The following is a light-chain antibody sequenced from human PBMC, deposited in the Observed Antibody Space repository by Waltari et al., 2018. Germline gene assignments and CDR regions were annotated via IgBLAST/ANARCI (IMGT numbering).Light chain of an antibody. CDR1: SSDIGSYNF. J-gene: IGLJ1*01. CDR2: DVH. Sequence: QSALTQPASVSGSPAQSITIPCTRTSSDIGSYNFVSCYQKHPGKAPKVMLYDVHNRPSWVSSRFSGSKSGNTASLTISGLQAEDEADYYCSSYTTGSTRYVFGSGTKVTVL. V-gene: IGLV2-14*03. CDR3: SSYTTGSTRYV.